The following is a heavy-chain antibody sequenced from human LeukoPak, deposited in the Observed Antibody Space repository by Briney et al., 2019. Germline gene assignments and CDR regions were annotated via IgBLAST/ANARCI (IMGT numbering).Heavy chain of an antibody. CDR1: GYTLTELS. Sequence: GASVKVSCKVSGYTLTELSMHWVRQAPGKGLEWMGCFDPEDGETIYAQKFQGRVTMTEDTSTDTAYMELSSLRSEDTAVYYCATAPPLYYYGSGSYRGFDIWGQGTMVTVSS. J-gene: IGHJ3*02. V-gene: IGHV1-24*01. CDR2: FDPEDGET. CDR3: ATAPPLYYYGSGSYRGFDI. D-gene: IGHD3-10*01.